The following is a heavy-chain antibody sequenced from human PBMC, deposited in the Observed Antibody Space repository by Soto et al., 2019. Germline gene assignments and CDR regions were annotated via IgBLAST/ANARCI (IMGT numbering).Heavy chain of an antibody. CDR2: IYYSGTT. D-gene: IGHD1-26*01. Sequence: SETLSLTCTVSGGSISSGGSYWSWIRQSPGKGLEWIGYIYYSGTTYYNPSLKSRVTISRDTSKNQLSLKLNSVTAADTAVYYCATQTGSNYVRFFQHWGQGTLVTVSS. CDR3: ATQTGSNYVRFFQH. J-gene: IGHJ1*01. CDR1: GGSISSGGSY. V-gene: IGHV4-30-4*01.